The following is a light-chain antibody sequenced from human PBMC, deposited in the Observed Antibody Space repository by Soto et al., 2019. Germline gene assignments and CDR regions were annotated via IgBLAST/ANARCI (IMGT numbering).Light chain of an antibody. CDR1: QSISSW. V-gene: IGKV1-5*03. CDR3: QQYNSYSPVT. CDR2: KAS. J-gene: IGKJ1*01. Sequence: DIQMTQSPSTLSVSVGDRVTITCRASQSISSWLAWYQQKPGRAPKLLIYKASYLESGVPSRFSGSGSGTEFTLTISSLQPDDFATYYCQQYNSYSPVTFGQGTKVEIK.